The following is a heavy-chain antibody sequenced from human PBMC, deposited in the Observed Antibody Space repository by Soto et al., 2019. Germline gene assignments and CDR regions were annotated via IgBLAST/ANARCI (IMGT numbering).Heavy chain of an antibody. Sequence: QMHLVQSGAEVKKPGSSVKVSCKASGGSFTYTLSWVRQAPGQGLEWMGGIIPIFGTTNYAQKFQDRVTITADESTKTAYMELNTLTSEDTAVYYCARLHSHGTYGMDVWGQWTTVTVSS. CDR2: IIPIFGTT. V-gene: IGHV1-69*01. J-gene: IGHJ6*02. CDR3: ARLHSHGTYGMDV. D-gene: IGHD5-18*01. CDR1: GGSFTYT.